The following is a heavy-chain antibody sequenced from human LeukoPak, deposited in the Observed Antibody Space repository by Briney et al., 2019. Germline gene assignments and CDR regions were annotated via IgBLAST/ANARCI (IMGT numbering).Heavy chain of an antibody. J-gene: IGHJ4*02. CDR2: INPNSGGT. Sequence: ASVKVSCKASGYTFTGYYMHWVRQAPGQGLEWMGWINPNSGGTNYAQNFQGRVTMTRDTSITTAYMELSRLTSDDTAVYYCARDIMSGAGDYWGQGTLVTVSS. V-gene: IGHV1-2*02. D-gene: IGHD5/OR15-5a*01. CDR3: ARDIMSGAGDY. CDR1: GYTFTGYY.